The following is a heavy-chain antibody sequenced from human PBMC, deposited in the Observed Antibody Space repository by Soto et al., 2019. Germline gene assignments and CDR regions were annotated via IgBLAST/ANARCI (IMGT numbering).Heavy chain of an antibody. CDR3: ARGGITGTTAYSYCGMDV. Sequence: QVQLVESGGGVVQPGRSLRLSCAASGFTFSSYGMHWVRQAPGKGLEWVAVIWYDGSNKYYADSVKGRFTISRDNSKNTLYVEMNSLRVEDTGVYYCARGGITGTTAYSYCGMDVWGQGTTVTVSS. J-gene: IGHJ6*02. V-gene: IGHV3-33*01. CDR1: GFTFSSYG. CDR2: IWYDGSNK. D-gene: IGHD1-7*01.